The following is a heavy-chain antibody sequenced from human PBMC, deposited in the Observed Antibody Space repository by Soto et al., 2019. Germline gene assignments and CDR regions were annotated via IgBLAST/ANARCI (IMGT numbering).Heavy chain of an antibody. D-gene: IGHD2-21*01. V-gene: IGHV3-23*01. Sequence: CWGAAWGTFGGHGGSWVIQGPGKGLDWVSAISGSSLDTYYAESVKGRFTISRDNSKNTLYLQMNSLRAEDTAVYYCAKGTGAVVAPPLDPWGHGTLVTVS. J-gene: IGHJ5*02. CDR2: ISGSSLDT. CDR3: AKGTGAVVAPPLDP. CDR1: WGTFGGHG.